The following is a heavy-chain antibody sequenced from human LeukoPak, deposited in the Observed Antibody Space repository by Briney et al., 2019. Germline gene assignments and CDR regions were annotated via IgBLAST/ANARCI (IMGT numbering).Heavy chain of an antibody. Sequence: PSETLSLTCTVSGGSISSSSYYWGWIRQPPGKGLEWIGSIYYSGSTYYNPSLKSRVTISVDTSKKQFSPKLRSVTAADTAVYYCARHEWGITNAFDIWGQGTMVTVSS. D-gene: IGHD1-14*01. CDR2: IYYSGST. CDR3: ARHEWGITNAFDI. J-gene: IGHJ3*02. CDR1: GGSISSSSYY. V-gene: IGHV4-39*01.